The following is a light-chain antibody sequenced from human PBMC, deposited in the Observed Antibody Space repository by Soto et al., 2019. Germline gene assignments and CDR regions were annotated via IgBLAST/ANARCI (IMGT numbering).Light chain of an antibody. J-gene: IGKJ1*01. CDR1: QSISRW. CDR3: QQYGSSSPWP. CDR2: KAS. V-gene: IGKV1-5*03. Sequence: DIPMTQSPSTLSASVGDRVTITCRSSQSISRWLAWYQQKPGKDPKLLIYKASSLETGVQSRFSGSGARTEFTLIISSLQPDDFASYYCQQYGSSSPWPFGQGTKVEIK.